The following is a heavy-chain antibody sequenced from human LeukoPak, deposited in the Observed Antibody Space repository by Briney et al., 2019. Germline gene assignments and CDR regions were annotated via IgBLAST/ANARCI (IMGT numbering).Heavy chain of an antibody. V-gene: IGHV3-15*01. CDR2: IKSKTDGGTT. Sequence: PGGSLRLSCAASGFTFSNAWMNWVRQAPGKGLEWVGRIKSKTDGGTTDYAAPVKGRFTISRDDSKNALYLQMNSLKTEDTAVYYCTTAHYDILTGYYVDWFDPWGQGTLVTVSS. D-gene: IGHD3-9*01. J-gene: IGHJ5*02. CDR3: TTAHYDILTGYYVDWFDP. CDR1: GFTFSNAW.